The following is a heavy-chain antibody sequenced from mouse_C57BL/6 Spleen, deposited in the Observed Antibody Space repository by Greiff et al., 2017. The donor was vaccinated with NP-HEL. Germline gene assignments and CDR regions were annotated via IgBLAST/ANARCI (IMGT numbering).Heavy chain of an antibody. V-gene: IGHV3-8*01. Sequence: DVQLVESGPGLAKPSQTLSLTCSVTGYSITSDYWNWIRKFPGNKLEYMGYISYSGSTYYNPSLKSRISITRDTSKNQYYLQLNSVTTEDTATYYCARTPDYYGSRYYFDYWGQGTTLTVSS. CDR3: ARTPDYYGSRYYFDY. D-gene: IGHD1-1*01. CDR2: ISYSGST. CDR1: GYSITSDY. J-gene: IGHJ2*01.